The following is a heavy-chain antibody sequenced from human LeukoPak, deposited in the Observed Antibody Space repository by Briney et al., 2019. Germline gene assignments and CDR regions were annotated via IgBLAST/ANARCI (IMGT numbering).Heavy chain of an antibody. V-gene: IGHV3-23*01. J-gene: IGHJ3*02. Sequence: GGSLRLSCAASGFTFSSYAMSWVRQAPGKGLEWVSAISGSGASTYYADSAKGRFTISRDNSKNTLYLQMNSLRAEDTAVYYCAKDSSLIDMAKDSGTYYGPDAFGIWGQGTMVTVSS. CDR2: ISGSGAST. D-gene: IGHD1-26*01. CDR1: GFTFSSYA. CDR3: AKDSSLIDMAKDSGTYYGPDAFGI.